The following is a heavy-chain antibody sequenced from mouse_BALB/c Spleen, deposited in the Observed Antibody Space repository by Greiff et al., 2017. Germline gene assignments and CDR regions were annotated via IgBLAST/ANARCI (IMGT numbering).Heavy chain of an antibody. J-gene: IGHJ3*01. V-gene: IGHV2-2*02. Sequence: VQLQESGPGLVQPSQSLSITCTVSGFSLTSYGVHWVRQSPGKGLEWLGVIWSGGSTDYNAAFISRLSISKDNSKSQVFFKMNSLQANDTAIYYCARGRPWFAYWGQGTLVTVSA. CDR1: GFSLTSYG. CDR3: ARGRPWFAY. CDR2: IWSGGST.